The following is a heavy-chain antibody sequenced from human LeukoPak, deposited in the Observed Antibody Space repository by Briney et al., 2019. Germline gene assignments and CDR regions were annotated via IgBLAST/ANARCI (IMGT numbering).Heavy chain of an antibody. Sequence: SETLSLTCTVSGDSISSDDYYWSWIRQPAGKGLEWIGRFSASGNSNYNPSLKCRLTISVDTSKNQFSLKLTSVTAADTAVYYCGRNTQYCMGVYGPIGFAPGGRETLVTVSS. CDR2: FSASGNS. V-gene: IGHV4-61*02. CDR3: GRNTQYCMGVYGPIGFAP. D-gene: IGHD2/OR15-2a*01. CDR1: GDSISSDDYY. J-gene: IGHJ5*02.